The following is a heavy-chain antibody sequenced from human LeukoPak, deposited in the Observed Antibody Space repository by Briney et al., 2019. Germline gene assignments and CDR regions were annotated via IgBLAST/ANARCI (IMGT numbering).Heavy chain of an antibody. CDR2: INAGNGNT. CDR3: AREGRSFYDFWSGNNWFAP. V-gene: IGHV1-3*01. Sequence: ASVKVSCKASGYTFTSYAMHWVRQAPGQRLEWMGWINAGNGNTKYSQKFQGRVTITRDTSASTAYMELSSLRSEDTAVYYCAREGRSFYDFWSGNNWFAPWGQGTLVTVSS. CDR1: GYTFTSYA. J-gene: IGHJ5*02. D-gene: IGHD3-3*01.